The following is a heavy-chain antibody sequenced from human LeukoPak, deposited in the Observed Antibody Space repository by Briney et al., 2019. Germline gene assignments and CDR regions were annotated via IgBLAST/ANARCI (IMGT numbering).Heavy chain of an antibody. D-gene: IGHD1-26*01. CDR3: ATLGSYLSPFDY. CDR1: GSTFSNYA. V-gene: IGHV3-48*03. Sequence: GGSLRLSCAASGSTFSNYAMSWVRQAPGKGLEWVSHISSSGSTKYYADSVKGRFTISRDNAKNSLYLQMNSLRAEDTAVYYCATLGSYLSPFDYWGQGTLVTVSS. CDR2: ISSSGSTK. J-gene: IGHJ4*02.